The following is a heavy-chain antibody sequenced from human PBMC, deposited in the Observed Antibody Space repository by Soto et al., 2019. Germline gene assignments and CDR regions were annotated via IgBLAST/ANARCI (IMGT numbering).Heavy chain of an antibody. Sequence: QVPLVESGGGVVQPGRSLRLSCAASGFTFSSYAMHWVRQAPGKGLEWVAVISYDGSNKYYADSVKGRFTISRDKSKNTLYLQMNSLRAEDTAVYDCAREEDSSSWYFMSYFDYWGQGTLVTVSS. CDR3: AREEDSSSWYFMSYFDY. CDR2: ISYDGSNK. V-gene: IGHV3-30-3*01. J-gene: IGHJ4*02. D-gene: IGHD6-13*01. CDR1: GFTFSSYA.